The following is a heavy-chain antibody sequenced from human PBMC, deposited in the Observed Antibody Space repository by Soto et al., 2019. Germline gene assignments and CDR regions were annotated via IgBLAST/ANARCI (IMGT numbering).Heavy chain of an antibody. V-gene: IGHV4-30-4*01. D-gene: IGHD5-18*01. Sequence: SETLSLTCTVSGGSISSGDYYWSWIRHPPGKGLEWIGYIYYSGSTYYNPSLKSRVTISVDTSKNQFSLKLSSVTAADTAVYYCARGEFAANAPCLDYWGQGTLVTVSS. CDR2: IYYSGST. CDR3: ARGEFAANAPCLDY. J-gene: IGHJ4*02. CDR1: GGSISSGDYY.